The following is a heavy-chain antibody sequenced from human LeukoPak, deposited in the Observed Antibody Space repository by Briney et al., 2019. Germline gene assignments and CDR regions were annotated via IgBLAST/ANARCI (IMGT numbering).Heavy chain of an antibody. V-gene: IGHV4-30-4*01. Sequence: SQTLSLTCTVSGGSINSGDYYRSWIRQPPGKGLEWIGYIYYSGSTYYNPSLKSRVTISVDTSKNQFSLKLSSVTAADTAVYYCSSGRYYFSLDYWGQGTLVTVSS. CDR2: IYYSGST. D-gene: IGHD3-10*01. J-gene: IGHJ4*02. CDR1: GGSINSGDYY. CDR3: SSGRYYFSLDY.